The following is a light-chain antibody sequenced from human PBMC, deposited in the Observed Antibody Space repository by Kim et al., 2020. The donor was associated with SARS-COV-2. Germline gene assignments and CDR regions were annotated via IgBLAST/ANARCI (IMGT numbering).Light chain of an antibody. Sequence: QSALTQPASVSGSPGQSITISCTGTGSDVADYNYVSWYQQHPGKAPKLMIYDVSSRPSGVSNRFSGSKSGSTASLTISGLQTEDEADYYCSSYTSSTTRGVFGGGTQLTVL. CDR3: SSYTSSTTRGV. CDR2: DVS. V-gene: IGLV2-14*03. J-gene: IGLJ3*02. CDR1: GSDVADYNY.